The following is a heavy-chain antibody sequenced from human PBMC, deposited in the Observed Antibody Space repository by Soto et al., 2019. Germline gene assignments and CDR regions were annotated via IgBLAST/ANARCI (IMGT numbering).Heavy chain of an antibody. J-gene: IGHJ5*02. Sequence: QVQLVQSGAEVKKPGSSVKVSCKASGGTFSSYAISWVRQAPGQGLEWMGGIIPNFGTANYAQKFQGRVTITADKSTSTAYMELSSLRSEDTAVYYCARGRDMVRGVITKYNWFDPWGQGTLVTVSS. CDR3: ARGRDMVRGVITKYNWFDP. CDR1: GGTFSSYA. CDR2: IIPNFGTA. D-gene: IGHD3-10*01. V-gene: IGHV1-69*06.